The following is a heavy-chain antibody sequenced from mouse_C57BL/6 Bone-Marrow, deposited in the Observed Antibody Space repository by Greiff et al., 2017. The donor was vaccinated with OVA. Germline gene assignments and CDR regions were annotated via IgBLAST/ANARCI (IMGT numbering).Heavy chain of an antibody. J-gene: IGHJ1*03. Sequence: EVQLQESGPGLVKPSQSLSLTCSVTGYSITSGYYWNWIRQFPGNKLEWMGYISYDGSNKYNPSLKNRISITRDTSKNQFFLKLNSVTTEDTATYYCARVALYYGSSWYFDVWGTGTTVTVSS. CDR2: ISYDGSN. CDR1: GYSITSGYY. D-gene: IGHD1-1*01. V-gene: IGHV3-6*01. CDR3: ARVALYYGSSWYFDV.